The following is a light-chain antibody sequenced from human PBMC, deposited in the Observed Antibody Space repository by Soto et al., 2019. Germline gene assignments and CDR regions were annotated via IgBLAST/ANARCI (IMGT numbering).Light chain of an antibody. Sequence: QSVLTQPASVSGSPGQSITISCTGTSSDFGGYNYVSWYQQHPGKAPKLVIYDVSNRPSGVSNRFSGSKSGNTASLTISGLQAEDEADYYCSSYTSSSTLYVFGTGTKVTV. J-gene: IGLJ1*01. CDR3: SSYTSSSTLYV. V-gene: IGLV2-14*01. CDR2: DVS. CDR1: SSDFGGYNY.